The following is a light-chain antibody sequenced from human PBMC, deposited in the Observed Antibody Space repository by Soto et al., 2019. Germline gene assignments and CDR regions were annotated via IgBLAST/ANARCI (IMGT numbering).Light chain of an antibody. J-gene: IGKJ1*01. CDR1: QSVSSY. CDR2: DAS. CDR3: QQYEKWPPWT. Sequence: EIVLTQSPATLSLSPGERATLSCRASQSVSSYLAWYQQKPGQAPRLLIYDASTRATAIPARFSGSGSGTEFTLTISSLQSEDFAIYYCQQYEKWPPWTFGQGTKVDIK. V-gene: IGKV3-15*01.